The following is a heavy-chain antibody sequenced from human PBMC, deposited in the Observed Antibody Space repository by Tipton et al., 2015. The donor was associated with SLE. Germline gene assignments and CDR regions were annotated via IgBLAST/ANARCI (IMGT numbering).Heavy chain of an antibody. V-gene: IGHV4-34*01. CDR3: ARGGDWNHRWFDP. Sequence: LRLSCAVYGGSFSGYYWSWIRQPPGKGLEWIGEINHSGSTNYNPSLKSRVTISVDTSKNQFSLKLSSVTAADTAVYYCARGGDWNHRWFDPWGQGTLVTVSS. CDR1: GGSFSGYY. D-gene: IGHD1-1*01. J-gene: IGHJ5*02. CDR2: INHSGST.